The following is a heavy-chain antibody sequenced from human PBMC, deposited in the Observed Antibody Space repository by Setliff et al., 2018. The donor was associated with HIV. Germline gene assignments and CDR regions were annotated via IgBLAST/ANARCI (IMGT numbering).Heavy chain of an antibody. V-gene: IGHV3-7*03. D-gene: IGHD2-15*01. J-gene: IGHJ3*02. CDR3: ARDVSYSVGPVAYDVFDI. Sequence: GGSLRLSCTASGFTFGDYFMTWVRQAPGKGLEWVANIKQDASEISYEDSLKGRFIISRDNAKNSLFLQMNSLGAEDTAMYYCARDVSYSVGPVAYDVFDIWGQGTMVTVSS. CDR1: GFTFGDYF. CDR2: IKQDASEI.